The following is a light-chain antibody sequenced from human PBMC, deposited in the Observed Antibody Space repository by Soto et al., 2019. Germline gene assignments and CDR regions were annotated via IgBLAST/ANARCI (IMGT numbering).Light chain of an antibody. J-gene: IGLJ1*01. CDR2: EVS. V-gene: IGLV2-14*03. Sequence: QSVLTQPASLSGSPGQSIAISCTGTSSDVGAYDFVSWYQQHPDKAPKLMIYEVSHRPSGVSYRFSGSKSVNTATLTISGLQAEDEADYYCSSYTTSSTRVFGTGTKVPS. CDR1: SSDVGAYDF. CDR3: SSYTTSSTRV.